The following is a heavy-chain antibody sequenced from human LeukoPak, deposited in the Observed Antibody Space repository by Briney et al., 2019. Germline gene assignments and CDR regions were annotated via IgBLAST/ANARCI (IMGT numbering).Heavy chain of an antibody. J-gene: IGHJ4*02. D-gene: IGHD6-19*01. V-gene: IGHV1-46*01. CDR3: ARRAVAGKFDFQYFDY. Sequence: ASVKVSCKASRYTFTGYYMHWVRQAPGQGLEWMGIINPSGGSTSYAQKFQGRVTMTRDTSTSTVYMELSSLRSEDTAVYYCARRAVAGKFDFQYFDYWGQGTLVTVSS. CDR2: INPSGGST. CDR1: RYTFTGYY.